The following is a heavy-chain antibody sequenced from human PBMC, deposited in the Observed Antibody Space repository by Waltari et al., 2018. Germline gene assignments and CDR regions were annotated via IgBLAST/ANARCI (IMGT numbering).Heavy chain of an antibody. V-gene: IGHV1-69*05. D-gene: IGHD1-26*01. CDR2: IIPIFGTA. J-gene: IGHJ4*02. CDR3: AKDGELWGVGDYFDY. Sequence: QVQLVQSGAEVKKPGSSVKVSCKASGGTFSSYAISWVRQAPGQGLEWMGGIIPIFGTANYAQKFQGRVTITTDESTSTAYMELSSLRSEDTAMYYCAKDGELWGVGDYFDYWGQGTLVTVSS. CDR1: GGTFSSYA.